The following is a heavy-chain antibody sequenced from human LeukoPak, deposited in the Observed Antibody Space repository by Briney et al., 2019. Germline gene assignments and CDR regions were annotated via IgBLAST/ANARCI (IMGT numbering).Heavy chain of an antibody. CDR3: ARYWDIAVAGTDYCQY. D-gene: IGHD6-19*01. Sequence: PWGALLRSCAAAGFTFSSCYKNCFSQAPGRGLQWFSYVSSISSTIYYADSVNGRCTISRDNAKNPMYLQMNRLRDEDTAVYYCARYWDIAVAGTDYCQYWGQGTLVTVSS. CDR1: GFTFSSCY. V-gene: IGHV3-48*02. CDR2: VSSISSTI. J-gene: IGHJ4*02.